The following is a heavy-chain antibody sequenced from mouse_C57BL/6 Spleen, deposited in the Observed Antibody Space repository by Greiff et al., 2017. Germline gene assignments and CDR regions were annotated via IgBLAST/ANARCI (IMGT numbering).Heavy chain of an antibody. CDR1: GFNIKDYY. CDR2: IDPEAGDT. J-gene: IGHJ3*01. Sequence: VQLQQSGAELVKPGASVTLSCTASGFNIKDYYMHWVKQRTEQGLAWIGRIDPEAGDTKYAPKFPGKATITADTSSNTAYLQLSSLTSEDTAVYYCARYGNYGGFAYWGQGTLVTVSA. V-gene: IGHV14-2*01. CDR3: ARYGNYGGFAY. D-gene: IGHD2-1*01.